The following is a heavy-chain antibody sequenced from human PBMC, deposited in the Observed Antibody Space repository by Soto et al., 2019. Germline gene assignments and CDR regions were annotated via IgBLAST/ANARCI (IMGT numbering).Heavy chain of an antibody. V-gene: IGHV1-3*01. J-gene: IGHJ4*02. Sequence: ASVKVSCKASGYSFTTYATHWVRQAPGQRLEWMGWIKSGHGDTKYSQKFQGRVTITSDTSARTAYMELSSLRSEDTAVYYCARGYGGAFDYWGQGALVTVSS. CDR2: IKSGHGDT. CDR3: ARGYGGAFDY. D-gene: IGHD4-17*01. CDR1: GYSFTTYA.